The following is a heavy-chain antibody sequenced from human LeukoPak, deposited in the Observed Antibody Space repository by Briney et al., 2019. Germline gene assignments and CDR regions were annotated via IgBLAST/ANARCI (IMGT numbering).Heavy chain of an antibody. Sequence: ASVKVSCKASGYTFTSYDINWVRQATGQGLEWTGWMNPNSGNTGYAQKFQGRVTMTRNTSISTAYMELSSLRSEDTAVYYCARGATYYDFWSGYLYYFDYWGQGTLVTVSS. CDR2: MNPNSGNT. CDR1: GYTFTSYD. CDR3: ARGATYYDFWSGYLYYFDY. J-gene: IGHJ4*02. V-gene: IGHV1-8*01. D-gene: IGHD3-3*01.